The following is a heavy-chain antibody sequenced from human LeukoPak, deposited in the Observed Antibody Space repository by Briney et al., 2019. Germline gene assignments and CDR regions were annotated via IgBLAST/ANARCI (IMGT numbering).Heavy chain of an antibody. V-gene: IGHV1-8*02. Sequence: GASVKVSCKASGYTFTSYGISWVRQAPGQGLEWMGWMNPNSGNTGYAQKFQGRVTMTRNTSISTAYMELSSLRSEDTAVYYCARGRPRSVGRSGFDYWGQGTLVTVSS. CDR1: GYTFTSYG. CDR2: MNPNSGNT. D-gene: IGHD2-15*01. CDR3: ARGRPRSVGRSGFDY. J-gene: IGHJ4*02.